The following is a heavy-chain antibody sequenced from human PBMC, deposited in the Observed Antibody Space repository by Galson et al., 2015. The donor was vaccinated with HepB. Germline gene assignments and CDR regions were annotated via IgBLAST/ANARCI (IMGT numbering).Heavy chain of an antibody. V-gene: IGHV1-18*04. J-gene: IGHJ5*02. CDR3: ARGAIVVPVDATQNNWFDP. CDR2: ISAYDHYT. D-gene: IGHD2-15*01. CDR1: GYTFSSYS. Sequence: SVKVSCKASGYTFSSYSITWVRQAPGQGLEWMGWISAYDHYTNYAQKFQDRVTMTTDTSTSTAYMELRSLRSDDTAVYYCARGAIVVPVDATQNNWFDPWGQGTLVTVSS.